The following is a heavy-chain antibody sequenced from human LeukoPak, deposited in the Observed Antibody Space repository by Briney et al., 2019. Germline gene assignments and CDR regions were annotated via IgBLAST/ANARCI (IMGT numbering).Heavy chain of an antibody. Sequence: GGSLRLSCVASGFTFSRFWMHWVRQAPGQGPVWVSSIKTDGSRTTYADSVKGRFTISRDNAKNTLYLQMNSLRAEDTALYYCVTQRIVDNDYWGQGALVTVSS. D-gene: IGHD3-22*01. CDR1: GFTFSRFW. J-gene: IGHJ4*02. V-gene: IGHV3-74*01. CDR2: IKTDGSRT. CDR3: VTQRIVDNDY.